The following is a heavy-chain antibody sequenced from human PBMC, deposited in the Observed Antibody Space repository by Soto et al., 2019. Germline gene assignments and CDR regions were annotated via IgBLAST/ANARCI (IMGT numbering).Heavy chain of an antibody. V-gene: IGHV1-69*06. J-gene: IGHJ6*02. CDR3: AREPVGPDYAMDV. D-gene: IGHD1-26*01. CDR2: IIPMFGTP. Sequence: QVQLVQSGAEVKKPGSSVKVSCKASGGTFNNNAINWVRQAPGQGLEWMGGIIPMFGTPNYAQRFQGRVTITADKSTSTAYMELSSLRSEDTAVYYCAREPVGPDYAMDVWGQGTTVTVSS. CDR1: GGTFNNNA.